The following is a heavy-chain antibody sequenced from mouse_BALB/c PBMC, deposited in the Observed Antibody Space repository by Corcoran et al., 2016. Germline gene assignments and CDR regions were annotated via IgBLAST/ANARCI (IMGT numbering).Heavy chain of an antibody. J-gene: IGHJ3*01. D-gene: IGHD2-1*01. CDR3: ARTGGNAWFAY. V-gene: IGHV1-26*01. CDR2: INPYNGAT. Sequence: EVQLQQSGPELVKPGASVKISCKASGYSFTGYYMHWVKQSHVKSLEWIGRINPYNGATSYNQNFKDKASLTVDKSSSTAYMELHSLTSEDSAVYYCARTGGNAWFAYWGQGTLVTVSA. CDR1: GYSFTGYY.